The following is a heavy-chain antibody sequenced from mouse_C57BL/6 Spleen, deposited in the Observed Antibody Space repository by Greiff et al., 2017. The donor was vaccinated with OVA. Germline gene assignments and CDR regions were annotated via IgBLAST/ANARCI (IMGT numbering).Heavy chain of an antibody. D-gene: IGHD2-1*01. CDR3: TRDRGNYSYYAMYY. V-gene: IGHV5-9-1*02. J-gene: IGHJ4*01. CDR2: ISSGGDYI. Sequence: EVQWVESGEGLVKPGGSLKLSCAASGFTFSSYAMSWVRQTPEKRLEWVAYISSGGDYIYYADTVKGRFTISRDNARNTLYLQMISLKSEDTAMYSCTRDRGNYSYYAMYYWGQGTSVTVSS. CDR1: GFTFSSYA.